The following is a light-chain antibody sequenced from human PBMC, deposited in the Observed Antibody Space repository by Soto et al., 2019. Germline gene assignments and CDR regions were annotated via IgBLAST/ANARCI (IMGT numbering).Light chain of an antibody. CDR1: QSVSRRY. Sequence: EIVLTQSPGTLSLSPGERPTLSCRASQSVSRRYLAWYQQKPGQAPRLLIYGASISATGIPYRFSGSGSGTDFTLTISSLEPEDFAGYYCQQYGSSPLTFGGWTKVEIK. V-gene: IGKV3-20*01. J-gene: IGKJ4*01. CDR3: QQYGSSPLT. CDR2: GAS.